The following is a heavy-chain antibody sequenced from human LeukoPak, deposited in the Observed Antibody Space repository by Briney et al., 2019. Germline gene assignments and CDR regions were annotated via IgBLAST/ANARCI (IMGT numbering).Heavy chain of an antibody. D-gene: IGHD3/OR15-3a*01. CDR2: IYNGGSA. Sequence: SETLSLTCTVSVVFVSTYYWSWIRQPPGKGLEWIGYIYNGGSANYNPSLRSRVAISLDTSKNQFSLKLTSVTATDTAVYYCARHVSYSYVFFDYWGQGTLVTVSS. CDR1: VVFVSTYY. CDR3: ARHVSYSYVFFDY. V-gene: IGHV4-59*08. J-gene: IGHJ4*02.